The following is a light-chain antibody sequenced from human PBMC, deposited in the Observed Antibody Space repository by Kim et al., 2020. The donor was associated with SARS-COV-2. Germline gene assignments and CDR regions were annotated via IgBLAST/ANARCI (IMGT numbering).Light chain of an antibody. CDR3: QKYSSAPWT. Sequence: ASVGGAVTITCRTRQGSSRDLAWYQQRPGKVPRLLIYGASSMPTGIPYRFSGSGSGTDFTLTISSLQPEDVAVYYCQKYSSAPWTFGQGTKVDIK. CDR2: GAS. V-gene: IGKV1-27*01. CDR1: QGSSRD. J-gene: IGKJ1*01.